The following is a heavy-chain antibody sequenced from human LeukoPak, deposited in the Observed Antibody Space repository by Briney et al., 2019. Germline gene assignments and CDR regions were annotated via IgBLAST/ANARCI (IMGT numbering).Heavy chain of an antibody. CDR3: ATVGYCSSTSCSDYYGVDV. Sequence: ASVKVSCKASGYTFTGYYMHWVRQAPGQGLEWMGRINPNSGGTNYAQKFQGRVTMTEDTSTDTAYMELSSLRSEDTAVYYCATVGYCSSTSCSDYYGVDVWGQGTTVTVSS. CDR2: INPNSGGT. V-gene: IGHV1-2*06. J-gene: IGHJ6*02. D-gene: IGHD2-2*01. CDR1: GYTFTGYY.